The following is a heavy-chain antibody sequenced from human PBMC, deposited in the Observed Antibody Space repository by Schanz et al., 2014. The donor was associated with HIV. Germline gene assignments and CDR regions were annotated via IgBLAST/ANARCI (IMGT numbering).Heavy chain of an antibody. V-gene: IGHV3-33*01. Sequence: QVQLVESGGGVVQPGRSLRLSCAASGFTFSSYGMHWVRQAPGKGLEWVAVIWHDGSSKYYADSVKGRFTTSRDNSKNTLYLQMNSLRAEDTAVYYCARAPSDFWMAYFDDWGQGTLVTVSS. CDR1: GFTFSSYG. CDR2: IWHDGSSK. J-gene: IGHJ4*02. CDR3: ARAPSDFWMAYFDD. D-gene: IGHD3-3*01.